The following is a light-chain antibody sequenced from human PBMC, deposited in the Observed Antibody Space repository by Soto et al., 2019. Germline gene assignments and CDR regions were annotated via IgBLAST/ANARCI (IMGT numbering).Light chain of an antibody. CDR3: QQYNNWPPYT. CDR2: GAS. Sequence: EIVMTQSLATLSVSPGERATLSCRASQSVSSNLAWYQQKTGQAPRLLIHGASTRATGIPARFSGSASGTEFTLTISSLQSEDFAVYYCQQYNNWPPYTFGQGTKVDIK. CDR1: QSVSSN. V-gene: IGKV3-15*01. J-gene: IGKJ2*01.